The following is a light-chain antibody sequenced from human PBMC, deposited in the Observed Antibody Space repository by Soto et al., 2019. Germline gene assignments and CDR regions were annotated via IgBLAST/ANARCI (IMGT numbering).Light chain of an antibody. V-gene: IGLV2-14*01. J-gene: IGLJ3*02. CDR3: SSYTSNSTALV. CDR2: EVS. Sequence: QSVLTQPASVSGSPGQSITISCTGTSSDVGGYNYVSWYQQHPGKAPKLMIYEVSNRPSGVSNRFSGSKSGNTASLTISGLQAEDEADYYCSSYTSNSTALVFGGGTKLTVL. CDR1: SSDVGGYNY.